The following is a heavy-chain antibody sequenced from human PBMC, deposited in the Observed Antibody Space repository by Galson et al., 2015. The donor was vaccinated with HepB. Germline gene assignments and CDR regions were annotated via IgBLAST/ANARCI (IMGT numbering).Heavy chain of an antibody. CDR1: GFTFSSYG. J-gene: IGHJ5*02. CDR3: AKSGEDFWSGYYVA. CDR2: ISYDGSNK. D-gene: IGHD3-3*01. V-gene: IGHV3-30*18. Sequence: SLRLSCAASGFTFSSYGMHWVRQAPGKGLEWVAVISYDGSNKYYADSVKGRFTISRDNSKNTLYLQMNSLRAEDTAVYYCAKSGEDFWSGYYVAWGQGTLVTVSS.